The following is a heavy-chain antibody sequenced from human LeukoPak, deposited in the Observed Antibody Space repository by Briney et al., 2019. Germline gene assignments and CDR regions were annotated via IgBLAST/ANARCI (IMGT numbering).Heavy chain of an antibody. V-gene: IGHV1-69*06. CDR3: ATGNSISHWYFDL. Sequence: GASVKVSCKASGGPFSSYAISWVRQAPGQGLEWMGGIIPIFGTANYAQKFRGRVTITADKSTSTAYMELSSLRSEDTAVYYCATGNSISHWYFDLWGRGTLVTVSS. J-gene: IGHJ2*01. CDR1: GGPFSSYA. D-gene: IGHD1-14*01. CDR2: IIPIFGTA.